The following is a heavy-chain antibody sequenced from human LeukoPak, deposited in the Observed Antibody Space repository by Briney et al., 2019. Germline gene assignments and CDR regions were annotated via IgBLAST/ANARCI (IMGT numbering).Heavy chain of an antibody. CDR2: MYYSGST. Sequence: SETLSLTCTVSGGSISSYYWSWIRQPPGKGLEWIGYMYYSGSTNYNPSLKSRVTISVDTSKNQFSLKLNSVTAADTAVYSCAKVRCSGGSYYPDYWGQGTLVTVSS. CDR1: GGSISSYY. V-gene: IGHV4-59*01. CDR3: AKVRCSGGSYYPDY. J-gene: IGHJ4*02. D-gene: IGHD2-15*01.